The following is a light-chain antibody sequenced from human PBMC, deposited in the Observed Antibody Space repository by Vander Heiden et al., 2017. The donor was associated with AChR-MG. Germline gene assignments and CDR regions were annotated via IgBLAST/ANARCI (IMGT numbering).Light chain of an antibody. CDR3: QAWDSTTAV. CDR2: EDS. V-gene: IGLV3-1*01. Sequence: SYELTQPPSVYVSPGQTASIPRPRAKLGDKYACWYQQKPGQSPVLVIYEDSKRPSGIPERFSGSNSGNTATLTISGTQAMDEADYYCQAWDSTTAVFGGGTKLTVL. J-gene: IGLJ2*01. CDR1: KLGDKY.